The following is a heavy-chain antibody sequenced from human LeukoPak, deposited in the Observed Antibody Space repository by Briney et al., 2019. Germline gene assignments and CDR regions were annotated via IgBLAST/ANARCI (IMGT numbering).Heavy chain of an antibody. J-gene: IGHJ4*02. CDR3: ARVGGYNRNVFDY. CDR2: INPSGGST. CDR1: GYTFTSYY. Sequence: GASVKVSCKASGYTFTSYYMHWVRQAPGQGLEWMGIINPSGGSTSYAQKFQGRVTITADESTSTAYMELSSLRSEDTAVYYCARVGGYNRNVFDYWGQGTLVTVSS. D-gene: IGHD5-24*01. V-gene: IGHV1-46*01.